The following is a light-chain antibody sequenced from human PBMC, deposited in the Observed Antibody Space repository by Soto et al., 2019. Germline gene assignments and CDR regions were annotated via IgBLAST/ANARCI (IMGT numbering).Light chain of an antibody. J-gene: IGKJ4*01. CDR3: QQHGSSPALT. CDR1: QCISDT. CDR2: GAS. Sequence: QSAATASVYQEGKATRCSGISQCISDTLAWYQQKPGQAPRLLINGASSSATGILDSFSGSGSGTDFTLTISRLEPEEFAVYYCQQHGSSPALTFGGGTKV. V-gene: IGKV3-20*01.